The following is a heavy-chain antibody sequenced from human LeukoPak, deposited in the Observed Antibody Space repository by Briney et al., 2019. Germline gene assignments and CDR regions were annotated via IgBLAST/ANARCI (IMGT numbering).Heavy chain of an antibody. D-gene: IGHD5-18*01. Sequence: GGSLRLSCAASGVTLTGYTMNWVRQAPGKGLEWVSSVDSSSIYIYYADSVKGRFTISRDNAKNSLYLQMNSLRAEDTAVYYCARDYQRGYGYEYLYWGQGILVTVSS. J-gene: IGHJ4*02. V-gene: IGHV3-21*01. CDR2: VDSSSIYI. CDR1: GVTLTGYT. CDR3: ARDYQRGYGYEYLY.